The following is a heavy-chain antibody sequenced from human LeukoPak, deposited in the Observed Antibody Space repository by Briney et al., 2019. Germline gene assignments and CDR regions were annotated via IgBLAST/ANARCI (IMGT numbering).Heavy chain of an antibody. Sequence: SETLSLTCAVYGGSFSGYYGSWIRQPPGKGLEWIGEINHSVSTNYNPSLKSRVNISVDTSKNQSSLKLSSVTAADTAVYYCARVQPKYYYDSSGYYYLFFDYWGQGTLVTVSS. D-gene: IGHD3-22*01. V-gene: IGHV4-34*01. J-gene: IGHJ4*02. CDR2: INHSVST. CDR1: GGSFSGYY. CDR3: ARVQPKYYYDSSGYYYLFFDY.